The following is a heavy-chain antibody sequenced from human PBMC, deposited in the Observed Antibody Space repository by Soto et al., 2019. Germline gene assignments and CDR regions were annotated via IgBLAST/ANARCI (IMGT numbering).Heavy chain of an antibody. D-gene: IGHD3-10*01. CDR3: AKINYYGSGGAI. CDR1: GFTFTTYI. CDR2: INNNGDRT. Sequence: EVQLLESGGGLVQPGGSLRLSCEASGFTFTTYIMSWVRQAPGKGLEWVSSINNNGDRTYYADSVKGRFTISRDNYKNTMYLQLNSLRAEDTALYFCAKINYYGSGGAIWGQGALVVVSS. V-gene: IGHV3-23*01. J-gene: IGHJ4*02.